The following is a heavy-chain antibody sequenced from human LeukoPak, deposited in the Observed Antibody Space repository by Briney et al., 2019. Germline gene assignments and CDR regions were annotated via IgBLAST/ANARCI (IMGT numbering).Heavy chain of an antibody. CDR2: IYPGDSET. V-gene: IGHV5-51*01. CDR3: ARLNGYKFADY. D-gene: IGHD5-24*01. CDR1: GYSFTSNW. Sequence: GESLKISCETSGYSFTSNWIAWVRQKPGKGLEWMGIIYPGDSETRYSPSFQGQVTISADKSISTAYLQWSSLKASDTAMYYCARLNGYKFADYWGQGTLVTVSS. J-gene: IGHJ4*02.